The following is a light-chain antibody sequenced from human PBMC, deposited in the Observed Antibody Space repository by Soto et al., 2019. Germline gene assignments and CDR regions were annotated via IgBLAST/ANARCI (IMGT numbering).Light chain of an antibody. CDR3: SSKSGSTGV. J-gene: IGLJ1*01. V-gene: IGLV2-14*01. Sequence: QSALTQPASVSGSPGQTITISCTGTSSDVGGYDYVSWHQQHPGKAPKLMIYDVSKRPSGVSNRFSGSKSGNTASLTISGLQAEDEADYYCSSKSGSTGVFGTGTKVTVL. CDR2: DVS. CDR1: SSDVGGYDY.